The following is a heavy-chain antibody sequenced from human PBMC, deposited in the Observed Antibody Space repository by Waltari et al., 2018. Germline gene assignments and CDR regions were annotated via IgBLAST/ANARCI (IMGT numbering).Heavy chain of an antibody. J-gene: IGHJ3*01. CDR1: GFTFSDYG. V-gene: IGHV3-30*02. CDR2: IRYDASDI. CDR3: AKVGVGLTTWYPFDV. Sequence: QVHLVESGGGVVQPGGSLRLSCAASGFTFSDYGMHWVRQAPGKGLGGVAFIRYDASDIYYRDSVKGRFTISRDNSKNTLFLQMSSLRPEDTAVYYCAKVGVGLTTWYPFDVWGQGTMVTVSS. D-gene: IGHD1-1*01.